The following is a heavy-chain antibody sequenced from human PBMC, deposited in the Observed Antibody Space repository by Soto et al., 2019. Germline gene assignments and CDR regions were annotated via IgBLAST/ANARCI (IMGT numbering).Heavy chain of an antibody. D-gene: IGHD6-13*01. CDR2: IWYDGSNK. CDR1: GLSCNNYG. CDR3: ARDIRSSWYDY. V-gene: IGHV3-33*01. J-gene: IGHJ4*02. Sequence: PGRNPRISSAASGLSCNNYGMHWVRQAPGKGLEWVAVIWYDGSNKYYADSVKGRFTISRDQSKSTLYLQMNSLRAEDTAVYYCARDIRSSWYDYWGQGT.